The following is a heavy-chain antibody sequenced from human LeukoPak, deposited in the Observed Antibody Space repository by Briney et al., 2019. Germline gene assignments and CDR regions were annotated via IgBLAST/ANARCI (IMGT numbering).Heavy chain of an antibody. J-gene: IGHJ6*03. Sequence: SETLSLTCTVSGGSISSYYWSWIRQPAGKGLEWIGRIYTSGSTDYNPSLKSRVTMSVDTSKNQFSLKLSSVTAADTAVYYCARQKGSSGYFPYYYYMDVWGKGTTVTISS. CDR2: IYTSGST. D-gene: IGHD3-22*01. V-gene: IGHV4-4*07. CDR3: ARQKGSSGYFPYYYYMDV. CDR1: GGSISSYY.